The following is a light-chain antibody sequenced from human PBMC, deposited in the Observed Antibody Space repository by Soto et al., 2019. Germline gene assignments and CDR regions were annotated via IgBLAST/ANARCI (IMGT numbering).Light chain of an antibody. CDR2: LNSDGAH. J-gene: IGLJ1*01. V-gene: IGLV4-69*01. Sequence: QAVVTQSPSASASLGASVKLTCTLSSGHSTYAIAWHQQQPEKGPRYLMTLNSDGAHSKGDGIPDRFSGSTSGAERHLTISSLQSEDEADYYCQTWGTGIEVFGTGTKVTVL. CDR3: QTWGTGIEV. CDR1: SGHSTYA.